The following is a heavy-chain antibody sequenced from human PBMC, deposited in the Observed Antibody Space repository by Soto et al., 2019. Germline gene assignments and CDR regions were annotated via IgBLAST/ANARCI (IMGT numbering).Heavy chain of an antibody. D-gene: IGHD1-1*01. V-gene: IGHV3-30*03. J-gene: IGHJ4*02. Sequence: VQLVESGGGVVQPGRSLRLSCAASGFTFSSYGMHWVRQAPGKGLEWVAVISYDGSNKYYADSVKGRFTISRNNSKNPLYLKMNSLRAEDTAVYYCAREDQRNLDYWGQGTLVTVSS. CDR1: GFTFSSYG. CDR3: AREDQRNLDY. CDR2: ISYDGSNK.